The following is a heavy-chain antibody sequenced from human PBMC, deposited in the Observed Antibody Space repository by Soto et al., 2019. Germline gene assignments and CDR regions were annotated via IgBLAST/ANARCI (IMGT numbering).Heavy chain of an antibody. D-gene: IGHD3-10*01. J-gene: IGHJ3*01. CDR3: ARDKYGAADL. CDR2: ISATGTT. CDR1: VYSIITYY. Sequence: SETXSLTCTFSVYSIITYYCNLIRHSAEKGLEWIGRISATGTTTYIPSLKSRITLSVDTSKNEFSLNLKFVTAADTAVYFCARDKYGAADLWGQGTLV. V-gene: IGHV4-4*07.